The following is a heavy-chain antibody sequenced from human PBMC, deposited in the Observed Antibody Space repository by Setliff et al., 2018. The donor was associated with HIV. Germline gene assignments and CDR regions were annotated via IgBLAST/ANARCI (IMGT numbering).Heavy chain of an antibody. CDR1: GFTFSNAW. Sequence: GGSLRLSCAASGFTFSNAWMNWVRQAPGKGLAWVSSISSSGSYRFYADSLQGRFTISRDNVGNSVFLQMNNWRLDDTAIYYCATNFSTFDYWGQGVLVTVS. J-gene: IGHJ4*02. CDR2: ISSSGSYR. V-gene: IGHV3-21*01. D-gene: IGHD7-27*01. CDR3: ATNFSTFDY.